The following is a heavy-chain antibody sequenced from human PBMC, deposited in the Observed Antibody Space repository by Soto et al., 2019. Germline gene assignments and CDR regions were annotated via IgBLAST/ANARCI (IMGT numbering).Heavy chain of an antibody. Sequence: EVPLAESGGGLVQPGGSLRLSCGASGITFSSYSINWVRQAPGKGLEWISYISSSSSTIHYADSVKGRFTISRDNAKNSLYLQMNSLRDEDTAVYYCARLHNYDYEINYWGQGTLVTVSS. V-gene: IGHV3-48*02. CDR3: ARLHNYDYEINY. J-gene: IGHJ4*02. CDR1: GITFSSYS. D-gene: IGHD3-16*01. CDR2: ISSSSSTI.